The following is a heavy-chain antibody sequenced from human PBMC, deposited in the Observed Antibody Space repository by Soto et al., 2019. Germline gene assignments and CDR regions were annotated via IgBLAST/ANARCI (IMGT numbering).Heavy chain of an antibody. CDR2: INAAGTT. D-gene: IGHD1-1*01. CDR3: VRENDYYGMDV. Sequence: GGSLRLSCAASGFTAGLNFMTWVRQAPGKGLGWVSVINAAGTTHYAESVKGRFSISRDDSKNSLYLQMNSLRAADTGVYYCVRENDYYGMDVWGQGTTVNVSS. V-gene: IGHV3-66*01. J-gene: IGHJ6*02. CDR1: GFTAGLNF.